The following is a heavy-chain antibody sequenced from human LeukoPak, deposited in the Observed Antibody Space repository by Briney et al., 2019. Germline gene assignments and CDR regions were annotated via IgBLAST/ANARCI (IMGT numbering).Heavy chain of an antibody. CDR2: IYGSDDK. Sequence: KRSGPTLVNPTETLTLTCTFSGFSLDSTAVGVGWVRQPPGKALEWLALIYGSDDKRYMPSLQNRLTITKDTSKNLVVLTMANVDPVDTATYYCARQGYGYVYFDFWGRGILVTVSS. CDR3: ARQGYGYVYFDF. J-gene: IGHJ4*02. D-gene: IGHD5-18*01. CDR1: GFSLDSTAVG. V-gene: IGHV2-5*01.